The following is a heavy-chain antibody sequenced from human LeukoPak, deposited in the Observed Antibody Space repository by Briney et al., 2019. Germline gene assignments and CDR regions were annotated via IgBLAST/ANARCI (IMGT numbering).Heavy chain of an antibody. J-gene: IGHJ6*03. CDR1: GFTFSSYS. CDR3: ARYPEGEVRGKWYGGREKRDYYYMDV. V-gene: IGHV3-21*01. CDR2: ISSSSSYI. Sequence: SGGSLRLSCAASGFTFSSYSMNWVRQAPGKGLEWVSSISSSSSYIYYADSVKGRFTISRDNAKDSLYLQMNSLRAEDTAVYYCARYPEGEVRGKWYGGREKRDYYYMDVWGKGTTVTVSS. D-gene: IGHD2-15*01.